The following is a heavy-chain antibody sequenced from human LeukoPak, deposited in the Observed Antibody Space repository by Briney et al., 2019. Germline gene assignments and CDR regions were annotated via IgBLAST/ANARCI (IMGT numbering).Heavy chain of an antibody. Sequence: GGSLRLSCTASGFTFSSYTMSWVRQAPGKGLKWVSTITTGGPNTYYADSVKGRFTVSRDDSKNTLYLQMNSLRAEDTAVYYCAKDGGLWVSAHWGDSWGRGTLVTVST. V-gene: IGHV3-23*01. CDR3: AKDGGLWVSAHWGDS. CDR2: ITTGGPNT. J-gene: IGHJ4*02. CDR1: GFTFSSYT. D-gene: IGHD7-27*01.